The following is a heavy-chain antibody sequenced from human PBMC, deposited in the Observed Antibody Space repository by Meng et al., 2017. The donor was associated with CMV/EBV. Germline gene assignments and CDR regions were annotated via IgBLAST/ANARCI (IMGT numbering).Heavy chain of an antibody. V-gene: IGHV3-21*01. D-gene: IGHD6-13*01. CDR2: ISSSSSYI. CDR1: GFTFSSYS. J-gene: IGHJ4*02. CDR3: ARVYIAAAGVSDD. Sequence: GESLMISCAASGFTFSSYSMNWVRQAPGKGLEWVSSISSSSSYIYYADSVKSRFTITRDNAKNSLYLQINSLRAEYTAVYYCARVYIAAAGVSDDWGQGTLVTVSS.